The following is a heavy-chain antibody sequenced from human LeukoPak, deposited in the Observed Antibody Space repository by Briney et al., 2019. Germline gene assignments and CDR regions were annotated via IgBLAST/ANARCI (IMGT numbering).Heavy chain of an antibody. CDR2: IYYSGRT. J-gene: IGHJ3*02. CDR1: GGSISTYY. D-gene: IGHD1-26*01. V-gene: IGHV4-59*01. CDR3: ARYIVSYPHDAFDI. Sequence: SETLSLTCSVSGGSISTYYWSWIRQPPGKGLEWIGYIYYSGRTNYNPSLKSRVTISVDTSKNQFSLKLSSVTAADTAVYYCARYIVSYPHDAFDIWGQGTMVTVSS.